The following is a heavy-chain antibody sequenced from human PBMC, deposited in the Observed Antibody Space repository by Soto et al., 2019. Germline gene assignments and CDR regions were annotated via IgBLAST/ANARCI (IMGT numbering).Heavy chain of an antibody. D-gene: IGHD5-18*01. Sequence: GASVKVSCKASGGTFSSYAISWVRQAPGQGLEWMGGIIPIFGTANYAQKFQGRVTITADKSTSTAYMELSSLRSEDTAVYYCARAPPGQLWLQPHFDYWGQGTLVTVSS. CDR1: GGTFSSYA. CDR3: ARAPPGQLWLQPHFDY. V-gene: IGHV1-69*06. J-gene: IGHJ4*02. CDR2: IIPIFGTA.